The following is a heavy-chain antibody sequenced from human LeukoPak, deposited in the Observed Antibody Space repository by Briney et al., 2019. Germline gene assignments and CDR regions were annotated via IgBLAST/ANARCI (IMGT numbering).Heavy chain of an antibody. Sequence: GGPLRLSCAASGFTFSTYNMNWVRQAPGKGLEWVSSISSSSNYIYYADSVKGRFTISRDNAKNSLYLQMNSLRAEDTDVYYCARDVGASAPDAFDIWGQGTMVTVSS. CDR2: ISSSSNYI. CDR1: GFTFSTYN. V-gene: IGHV3-21*01. J-gene: IGHJ3*02. D-gene: IGHD1-26*01. CDR3: ARDVGASAPDAFDI.